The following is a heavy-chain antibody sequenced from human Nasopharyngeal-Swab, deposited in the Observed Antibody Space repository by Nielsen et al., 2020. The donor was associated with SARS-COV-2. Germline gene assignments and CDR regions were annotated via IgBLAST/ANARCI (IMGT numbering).Heavy chain of an antibody. Sequence: GGSLRLSCAASGFTFSGYAMHWVRQAPGKGLEWVAVISYDGSNKYYADSVKGRFTISRDNSKNTLYLQMNSLRAEDTAVYYCAREGGHRWELLRFYYGMDVWGQGTTVTVSS. D-gene: IGHD1-26*01. CDR1: GFTFSGYA. CDR2: ISYDGSNK. J-gene: IGHJ6*02. CDR3: AREGGHRWELLRFYYGMDV. V-gene: IGHV3-30*04.